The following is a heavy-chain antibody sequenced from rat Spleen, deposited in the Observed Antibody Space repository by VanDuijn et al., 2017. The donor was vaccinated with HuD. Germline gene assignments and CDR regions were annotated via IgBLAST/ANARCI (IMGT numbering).Heavy chain of an antibody. J-gene: IGHJ4*01. CDR2: ISSGGGNT. V-gene: IGHV5S13*01. CDR3: ARHGGYKGVMDA. CDR1: GFTFSNYD. Sequence: EVQLVESGGGLVQPGRSLKLSCAASGFTFSNYDMAWVRQAPAKGLEWIASISSGGGNTYYRDSVKGRFTISRNNAKNTQYLQMDSLRSEDTATYYCARHGGYKGVMDALGQGTSVTVSS. D-gene: IGHD1-4*01.